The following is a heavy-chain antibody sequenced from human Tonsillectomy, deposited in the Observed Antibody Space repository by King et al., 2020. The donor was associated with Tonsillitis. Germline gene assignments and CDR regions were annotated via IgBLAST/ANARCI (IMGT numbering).Heavy chain of an antibody. CDR1: GYSFTSYW. CDR3: ARHVHTTGDLGWFDP. Sequence: VQLVESGAEVKKPGESLRISCKGSGYSFTSYWISWVRQMPGKGLEWMGRIDPSDSYTNYSPSFQGHVTISADKSISTAYLQWSSLKASDTAMYYCARHVHTTGDLGWFDPWGQGTLVTVSS. V-gene: IGHV5-10-1*01. CDR2: IDPSDSYT. J-gene: IGHJ5*02. D-gene: IGHD7-27*01.